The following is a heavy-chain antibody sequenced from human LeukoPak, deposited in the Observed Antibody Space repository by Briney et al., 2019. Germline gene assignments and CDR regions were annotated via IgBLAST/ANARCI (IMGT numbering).Heavy chain of an antibody. J-gene: IGHJ3*02. CDR3: ARDFHRRYYDSSGYNAFDI. D-gene: IGHD3-22*01. CDR1: GFTFSSYS. CDR2: ISAISSSST. V-gene: IGHV3-48*04. Sequence: GGSLRLSCAASGFTFSSYSMNWVRQAPGKWLEWVSYISAISSSSTYYADSVKGRFTISRDNAKNSLYLQMNSLRAEDTAVYYCARDFHRRYYDSSGYNAFDIWGQGTMVTVSS.